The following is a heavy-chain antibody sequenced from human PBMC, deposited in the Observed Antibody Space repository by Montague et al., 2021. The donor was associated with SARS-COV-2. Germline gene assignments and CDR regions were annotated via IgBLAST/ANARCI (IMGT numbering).Heavy chain of an antibody. CDR1: GFTFSSYE. D-gene: IGHD3-22*01. CDR2: ISSSGSTI. V-gene: IGHV3-48*03. J-gene: IGHJ6*02. CDR3: AREEKIITMIVVVRYGMDV. Sequence: SLRLSCAASGFTFSSYEMNWVRQAPGKGLEWVSYISSSGSTIYYADSVKGRFTISRDNAKNSLYLQMNSLGAEDTAVYYCAREEKIITMIVVVRYGMDVWGQGTTVTVSS.